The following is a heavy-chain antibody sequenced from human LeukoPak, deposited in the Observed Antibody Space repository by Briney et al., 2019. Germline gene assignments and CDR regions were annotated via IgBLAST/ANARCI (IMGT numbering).Heavy chain of an antibody. CDR2: ISGSGGST. CDR1: GFTFSSYA. D-gene: IGHD3-22*01. V-gene: IGHV3-23*01. CDR3: ARDYSDSSGYYRFDY. J-gene: IGHJ4*02. Sequence: GGSLRLSCAASGFTFSSYAMSWVRQAPGKGLEWVSAISGSGGSTYYADSVKGRFTISRDNSKNTLYLQMNSLRAEDTAVYYCARDYSDSSGYYRFDYWGQGTLVTVSS.